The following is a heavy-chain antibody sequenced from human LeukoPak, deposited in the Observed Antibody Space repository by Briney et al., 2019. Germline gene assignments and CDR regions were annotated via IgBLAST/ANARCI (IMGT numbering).Heavy chain of an antibody. D-gene: IGHD6-6*01. CDR1: GFTFSSYG. V-gene: IGHV3-23*01. CDR2: ISGSGGST. J-gene: IGHJ2*01. CDR3: ANRPIAARGWYFDL. Sequence: LSGGSLRLSCAASGFTFSSYGMSWVRQAPEKGLEWVSAISGSGGSTYYADSVKGRFTISRDNSKNTLYLQMNSLRAEDTAVYYCANRPIAARGWYFDLWGRGTLVTVSS.